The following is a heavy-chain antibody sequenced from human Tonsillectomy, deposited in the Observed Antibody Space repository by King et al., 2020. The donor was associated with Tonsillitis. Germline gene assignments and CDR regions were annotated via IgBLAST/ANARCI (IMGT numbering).Heavy chain of an antibody. CDR3: VTQERGTWGLTIVRNWRITHYLVY. J-gene: IGHJ4*02. Sequence: VQLVESGAELKKPGASVKVSCKASGYTFTKYYMNWVRQAPGQGLEWMGVINPSDGSTNYAQKLQGRVTMTTDTSTSTVYLDVSSLRSEDTAIYYCVTQERGTWGLTIVRNWRITHYLVYWGQGSLVTVSS. CDR2: INPSDGST. CDR1: GYTFTKYY. D-gene: IGHD3-10*01. V-gene: IGHV1-46*04.